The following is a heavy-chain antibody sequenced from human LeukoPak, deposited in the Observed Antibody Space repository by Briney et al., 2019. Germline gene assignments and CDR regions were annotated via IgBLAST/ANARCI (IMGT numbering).Heavy chain of an antibody. Sequence: SETLSLTCTVSGGSISSYYWSWIRQPAGKGLEWIGRIYTSGSTNYNPSLKSRVTISVDTSKNQFSLKLSSVTAADTAVYYCARSPVVRGVITLFDYWGQGTLVTVSS. J-gene: IGHJ4*02. D-gene: IGHD3-10*01. CDR1: GGSISSYY. V-gene: IGHV4-4*07. CDR2: IYTSGST. CDR3: ARSPVVRGVITLFDY.